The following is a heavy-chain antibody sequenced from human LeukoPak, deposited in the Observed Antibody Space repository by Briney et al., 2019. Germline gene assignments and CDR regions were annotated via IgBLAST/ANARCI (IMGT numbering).Heavy chain of an antibody. Sequence: GESLKISCKGSGYSFTSYCIGWVRQMPGKDLEWMRIIYPSDSDTRYSQSFQGQLTISADKYISTAYLQWSSLQASDAAMYYCASLYCYASSGYYYMRLFDPWGQGTLVTVSS. CDR1: GYSFTSYC. CDR3: ASLYCYASSGYYYMRLFDP. V-gene: IGHV5-51*01. D-gene: IGHD3-22*01. J-gene: IGHJ5*02. CDR2: IYPSDSDT.